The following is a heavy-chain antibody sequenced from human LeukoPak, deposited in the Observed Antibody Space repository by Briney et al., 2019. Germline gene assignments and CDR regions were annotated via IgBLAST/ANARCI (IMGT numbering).Heavy chain of an antibody. V-gene: IGHV1-2*02. CDR1: GYTFTGYY. CDR2: INPNSGGT. D-gene: IGHD3-22*01. J-gene: IGHJ4*02. Sequence: ASVKVSCKASGYTFTGYYMQWVRQAPGQGLEWMGWINPNSGGTNYAQKFQGRVTMTRDTSISTAYMELSRLRSDDTAVYYCARVLGYYDSSGYGYWGQGTLVTVSS. CDR3: ARVLGYYDSSGYGY.